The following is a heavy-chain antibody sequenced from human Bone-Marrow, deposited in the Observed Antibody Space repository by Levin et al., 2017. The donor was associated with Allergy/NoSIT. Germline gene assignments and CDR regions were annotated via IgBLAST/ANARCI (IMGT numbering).Heavy chain of an antibody. Sequence: GGSLRLSCAASGFTFSSFGMHWVRQAPGKGLEWVAVTSHDGGYSYYADSVKGRFTISRDNSMNTLYLQMNSLRGEDRGVYYCAKGSFGVEYSRNYCNMDVWGQGTTVSVSS. J-gene: IGHJ6*02. CDR1: GFTFSSFG. D-gene: IGHD3-3*01. CDR3: AKGSFGVEYSRNYCNMDV. V-gene: IGHV3-30*18. CDR2: TSHDGGYS.